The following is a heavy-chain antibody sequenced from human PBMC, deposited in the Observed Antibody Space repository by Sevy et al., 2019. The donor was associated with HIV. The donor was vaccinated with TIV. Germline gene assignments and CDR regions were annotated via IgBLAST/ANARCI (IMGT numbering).Heavy chain of an antibody. J-gene: IGHJ4*02. Sequence: GGSLRLSCVASGFTFSSYAMHWVRQAPGKGLEWVAVISYDGSNKYYADSVKGRFTISRDNSKNTLYLQMNSLRAEDTAVYYCARPRGEGYFDYWGQGTLVTVSS. CDR2: ISYDGSNK. D-gene: IGHD3-10*01. V-gene: IGHV3-30-3*01. CDR1: GFTFSSYA. CDR3: ARPRGEGYFDY.